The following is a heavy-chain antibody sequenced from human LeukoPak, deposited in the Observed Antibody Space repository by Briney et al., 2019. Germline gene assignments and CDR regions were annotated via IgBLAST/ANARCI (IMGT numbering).Heavy chain of an antibody. CDR2: ISGSGGST. D-gene: IGHD3-22*01. V-gene: IGHV3-23*01. CDR3: ANDFRFWWLSPDAFDI. Sequence: GGSLRLSCAASGFTFSSYAMSWVRQAPGKGLEWVSAISGSGGSTYYADSVKGRFTISRDNSKNTLYLQMNSLRAEDTAVYYCANDFRFWWLSPDAFDIWGQGTMVTVSS. J-gene: IGHJ3*02. CDR1: GFTFSSYA.